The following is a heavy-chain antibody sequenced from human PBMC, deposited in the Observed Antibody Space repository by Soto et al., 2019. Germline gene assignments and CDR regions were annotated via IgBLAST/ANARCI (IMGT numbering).Heavy chain of an antibody. CDR3: ARETVVGATVN. V-gene: IGHV1-8*01. D-gene: IGHD6-19*01. Sequence: QVQLVQSGAEVKKPGASVKVSCKASGYTFTSYDINWVRQATVQGLEWMGWMNPTSGNTVYAQNVPGRVTTTRNTSIRTAYMELSSLRSEDTAVYYCARETVVGATVNWGQGTLVTVSS. CDR2: MNPTSGNT. CDR1: GYTFTSYD. J-gene: IGHJ4*02.